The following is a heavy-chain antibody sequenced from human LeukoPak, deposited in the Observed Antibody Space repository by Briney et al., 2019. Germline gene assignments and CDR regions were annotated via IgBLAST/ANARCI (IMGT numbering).Heavy chain of an antibody. V-gene: IGHV4-61*02. CDR2: IYTSGST. CDR1: GGSISSSSYY. D-gene: IGHD3-22*01. J-gene: IGHJ3*02. Sequence: SETLSLTCTVSGGSISSSSYYWSWIRQPAGKGLEWIGRIYTSGSTNYNPSLKSRVTISVDTSKNQFSLKLSSVTAADTAVYYCARISGYYDSSGYYYWGAFDIWGQGTMVTVSS. CDR3: ARISGYYDSSGYYYWGAFDI.